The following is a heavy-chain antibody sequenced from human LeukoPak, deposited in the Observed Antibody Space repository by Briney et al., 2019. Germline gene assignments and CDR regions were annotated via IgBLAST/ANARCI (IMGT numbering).Heavy chain of an antibody. CDR3: ARDLYGDYGFDT. V-gene: IGHV3-20*04. J-gene: IGHJ3*02. Sequence: PGGSLRLSCAASGFTFSDTWMHWVRQAPGKGLVWVSGSNWNGGNTGYADSVKGRFTVSRDNARKSLFLQMNSLRVEDTALYYCARDLYGDYGFDTWGQGTLVTVSS. CDR2: SNWNGGNT. CDR1: GFTFSDTW. D-gene: IGHD4-17*01.